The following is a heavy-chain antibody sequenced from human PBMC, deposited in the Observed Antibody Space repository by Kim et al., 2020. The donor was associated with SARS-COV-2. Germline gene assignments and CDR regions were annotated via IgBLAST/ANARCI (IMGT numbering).Heavy chain of an antibody. CDR1: GGSVSSGSYY. Sequence: SETLSLTCTVSGGSVSSGSYYWSWIRQPPGKGLEWIGYIYYSGSTNYNPSLKSRVTISVDTSKNQFSLKLSSVTAADTAVYYCARVGGIFHINWFDPWGQGTLVTVSS. V-gene: IGHV4-61*01. CDR3: ARVGGIFHINWFDP. J-gene: IGHJ5*02. CDR2: IYYSGST. D-gene: IGHD2-15*01.